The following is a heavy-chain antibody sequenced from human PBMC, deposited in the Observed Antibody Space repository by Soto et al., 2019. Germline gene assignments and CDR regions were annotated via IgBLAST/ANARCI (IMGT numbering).Heavy chain of an antibody. CDR3: ARSPTGTTFHYFDY. CDR1: GFTVSSNY. D-gene: IGHD1-7*01. J-gene: IGHJ4*02. CDR2: IYSGGST. Sequence: TGGSLRLSCAASGFTVSSNYMSWVRQAPGKGLEWVSVIYSGGSTYYADSVKGRFTISRDNSKNTLYLQMNSLRAEDTAVYYCARSPTGTTFHYFDYWGQGTLVTVSS. V-gene: IGHV3-53*01.